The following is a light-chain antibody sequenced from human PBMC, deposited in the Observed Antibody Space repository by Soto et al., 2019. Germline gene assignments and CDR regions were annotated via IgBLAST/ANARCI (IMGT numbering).Light chain of an antibody. J-gene: IGLJ1*01. Sequence: QSALTQPASVSASPGQSITISCTGTSSDVGGYNYVSWYQQHPGKAPKLMIYEVSNRPSGVSNRFSGSKSDNTASLTISGLQAEDEADYYCSSYRSSSTVFGTGTKVTVL. CDR2: EVS. CDR3: SSYRSSSTV. CDR1: SSDVGGYNY. V-gene: IGLV2-14*01.